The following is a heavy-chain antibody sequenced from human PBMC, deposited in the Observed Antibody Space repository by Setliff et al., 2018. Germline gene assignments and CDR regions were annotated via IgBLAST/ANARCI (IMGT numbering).Heavy chain of an antibody. V-gene: IGHV4-38-2*02. CDR3: ARDLGHGGDSDY. D-gene: IGHD2-21*02. CDR1: GYSISSGYY. J-gene: IGHJ4*02. Sequence: SETLSLTCTVSGYSISSGYYWGWIRQPPGKGREWIGEIIHTGSINYNPYLKSRLTISRDTSKNQVSLKLNSVTATDTAVYYCARDLGHGGDSDYWGQGILVTVSS. CDR2: IIHTGSI.